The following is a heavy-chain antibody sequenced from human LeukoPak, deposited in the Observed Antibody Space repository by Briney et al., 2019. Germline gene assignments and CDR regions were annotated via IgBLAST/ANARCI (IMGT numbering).Heavy chain of an antibody. CDR1: GFTFSRYE. Sequence: GGSQRLSCAASGFTFSRYEMNWARHAPGKGLEWVSYISSSGSTIYYADSVKGRFTIPRDNAKNSLYLQMNSLRAEDMAVYDCARDVPAYCGGDCPNPYWGQGTLVTVSS. J-gene: IGHJ4*02. CDR3: ARDVPAYCGGDCPNPY. CDR2: ISSSGSTI. V-gene: IGHV3-48*03. D-gene: IGHD2-21*02.